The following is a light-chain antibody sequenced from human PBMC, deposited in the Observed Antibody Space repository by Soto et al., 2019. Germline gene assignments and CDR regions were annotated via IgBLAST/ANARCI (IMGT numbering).Light chain of an antibody. V-gene: IGKV3-20*01. CDR2: GAS. Sequence: EIVLTQSPGTLSLSPGERDTLSCRASQSVSSSYLAWYQQKPGQAPRLLIYGASSRATGIPDRFSGSGSGADFTLTITGPEPEAFAVYYCQHYGSSLITFGQGTRLEIK. J-gene: IGKJ5*01. CDR1: QSVSSSY. CDR3: QHYGSSLIT.